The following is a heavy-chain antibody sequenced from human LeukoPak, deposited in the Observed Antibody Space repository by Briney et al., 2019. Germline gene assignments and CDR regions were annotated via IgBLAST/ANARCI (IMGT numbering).Heavy chain of an antibody. Sequence: PGGSLRLSCAASGFTFSSYAMSWVRQAPGKGVEWGSAISGSGGSTYYADSVKGGFTISRDNSKHTLYLQMNSLRAEHTAVYYCAKDRGHCSSTSCPLSAFDICGEGTMVSVSS. V-gene: IGHV3-23*01. J-gene: IGHJ3*02. CDR3: AKDRGHCSSTSCPLSAFDI. D-gene: IGHD2-2*01. CDR2: ISGSGGST. CDR1: GFTFSSYA.